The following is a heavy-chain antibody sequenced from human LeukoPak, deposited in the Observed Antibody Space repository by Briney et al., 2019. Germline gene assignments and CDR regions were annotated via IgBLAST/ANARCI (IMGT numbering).Heavy chain of an antibody. D-gene: IGHD3-22*01. CDR1: GGSFSGYY. V-gene: IGHV4-34*01. CDR2: INHSGST. CDR3: ARASRSGYRLRWFDP. Sequence: PSETLSLTCAVYGGSFSGYYWSWIRQPPGKGLEWIGEINHSGSTNYNPSLKSRVTISVDTSKNQFSLKLSSVTAADTAVYYRARASRSGYRLRWFDPWGQGTLVTVSS. J-gene: IGHJ5*02.